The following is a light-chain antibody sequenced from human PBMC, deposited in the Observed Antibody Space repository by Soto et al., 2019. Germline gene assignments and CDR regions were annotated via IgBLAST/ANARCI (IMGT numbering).Light chain of an antibody. CDR2: TTS. J-gene: IGKJ1*01. CDR3: QQYGSSPWT. V-gene: IGKV3-20*01. CDR1: QSLRGY. Sequence: DIVLTQSPGTLSLSPGERASLSCRASQSLRGYLAWYQQRPGQAPRLLIYTTSNRATDIPDRFSGSGSGTDFTLTISRLEPEDFAVYYCQQYGSSPWTFGQGTKVEIK.